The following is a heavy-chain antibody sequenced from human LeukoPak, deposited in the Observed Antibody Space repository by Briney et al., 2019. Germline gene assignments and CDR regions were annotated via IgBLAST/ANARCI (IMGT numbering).Heavy chain of an antibody. Sequence: GGSLRLSCVASGFTFRSYGMIWVRQAPGKGLEWVSAISGSGAYTFYPDSVKGRFTISRDNSRDTLYLQIDSLRVEDSAVYYCAKAPYENYCYYMYVWGKGTTVTVSS. V-gene: IGHV3-23*01. CDR3: AKAPYENYCYYMYV. CDR1: GFTFRSYG. CDR2: ISGSGAYT. D-gene: IGHD5-12*01. J-gene: IGHJ6*03.